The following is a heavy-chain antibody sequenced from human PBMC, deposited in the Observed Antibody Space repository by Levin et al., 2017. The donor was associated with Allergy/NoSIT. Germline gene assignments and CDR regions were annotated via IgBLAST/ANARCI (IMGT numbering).Heavy chain of an antibody. D-gene: IGHD6-13*01. CDR3: ARDEGGSSWRPTGGMDG. V-gene: IGHV3-21*01. CDR2: ISSSSSYI. Sequence: GGSLRLSCAASGFTFSSYSMNWVRQAPGKGLEWVSSISSSSSYIYYADSVKGRFTISRDNAKNSLYLQMNSLRAEDTAVYYCARDEGGSSWRPTGGMDGWGQGTTVTVSS. J-gene: IGHJ6*02. CDR1: GFTFSSYS.